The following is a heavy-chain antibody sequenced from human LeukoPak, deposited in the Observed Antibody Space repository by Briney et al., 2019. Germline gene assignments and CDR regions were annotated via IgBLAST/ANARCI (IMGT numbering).Heavy chain of an antibody. J-gene: IGHJ4*02. CDR1: GGSISSGGYS. Sequence: SQTLSLTCAVSGGSISSGGYSWSWIRQPPGKGLEWIGYIYHSGSTYYNPSLKSRVTISVDRSKNQFSLKLSSVTAADTAVYYCARDSGWDYWGQGTLVTVSS. CDR3: ARDSGWDY. D-gene: IGHD6-19*01. V-gene: IGHV4-30-2*01. CDR2: IYHSGST.